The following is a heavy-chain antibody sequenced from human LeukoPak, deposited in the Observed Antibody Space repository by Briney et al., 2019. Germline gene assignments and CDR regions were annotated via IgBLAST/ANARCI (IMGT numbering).Heavy chain of an antibody. CDR3: ARDLEKKAYCGGDCYSDHLHSYYYYGMDV. CDR2: ISGSRSTI. D-gene: IGHD2-21*02. Sequence: GGSLRLSCAASGFGFSSYTMNWVRQAPGKGLEWLSYISGSRSTIYYADSVKGRFTISRDNAKNSLYLQMNSLRDEDTAVYYCARDLEKKAYCGGDCYSDHLHSYYYYGMDVWGQGTTVTVSS. CDR1: GFGFSSYT. J-gene: IGHJ6*02. V-gene: IGHV3-48*02.